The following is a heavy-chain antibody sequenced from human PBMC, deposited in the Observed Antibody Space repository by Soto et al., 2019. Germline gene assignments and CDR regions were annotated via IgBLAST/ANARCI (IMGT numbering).Heavy chain of an antibody. D-gene: IGHD2-2*01. CDR3: ARLNCSSTSCYARGYYYYGMDV. Sequence: GESLKISCKGSGYSFTSYWISWVRQMPGKGLEWMGRIDPSDSYTNYSPSFQGHVTISADKSISTAYLQWSSLKASDTAMYYCARLNCSSTSCYARGYYYYGMDVWGQGTTVTVS. CDR1: GYSFTSYW. V-gene: IGHV5-10-1*01. J-gene: IGHJ6*02. CDR2: IDPSDSYT.